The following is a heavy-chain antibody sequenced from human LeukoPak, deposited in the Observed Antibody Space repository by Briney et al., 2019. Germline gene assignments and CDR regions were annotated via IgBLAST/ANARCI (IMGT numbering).Heavy chain of an antibody. Sequence: GGSLRLSCAASGFPFSTYAMSWVRQAPGKGLEWVANIKYDGDEEYYVDSVKGRFTISRDNAKNSLYLQLNSLRVEDTAVYYCKSGGAAPGSFDNWGQGTLVTVSP. CDR2: IKYDGDEE. D-gene: IGHD6-13*01. CDR3: KSGGAAPGSFDN. CDR1: GFPFSTYA. J-gene: IGHJ4*02. V-gene: IGHV3-7*01.